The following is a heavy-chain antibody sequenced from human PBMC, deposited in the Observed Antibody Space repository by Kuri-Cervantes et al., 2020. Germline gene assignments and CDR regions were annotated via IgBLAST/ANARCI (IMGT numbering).Heavy chain of an antibody. CDR3: AKDSTQWLVSGVDY. CDR1: GGSFSGYH. CDR2: ISYDGSNK. D-gene: IGHD6-19*01. V-gene: IGHV3-30*18. J-gene: IGHJ4*02. Sequence: LSLTCAVYGGSFSGYHWSWIRQAPGKGLEWVAVISYDGSNKYYGDSVQGRFTDSRDNSKNTLYLQLNSLRAEDTALYYCAKDSTQWLVSGVDYWGRGTLVTVSS.